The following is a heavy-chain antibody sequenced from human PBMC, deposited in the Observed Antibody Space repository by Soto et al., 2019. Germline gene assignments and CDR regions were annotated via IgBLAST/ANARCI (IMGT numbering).Heavy chain of an antibody. CDR3: ARRKSARPKDYYYYYYMDV. CDR2: ISSSGSTI. CDR1: GFTFSDYY. J-gene: IGHJ6*03. Sequence: GGSLRLSCAASGFTFSDYYMSWIRQAPGKGLEWVSYISSSGSTIYYADSVKGRFTISRDNAKNSLYLQMNSLRAEDTAVYYCARRKSARPKDYYYYYYMDVWGKGTTVTVSS. V-gene: IGHV3-11*01.